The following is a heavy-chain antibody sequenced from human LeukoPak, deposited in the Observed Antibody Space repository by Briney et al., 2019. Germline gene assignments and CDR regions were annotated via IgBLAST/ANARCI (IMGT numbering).Heavy chain of an antibody. Sequence: PSETLSLTCAVYGGSFSGYYWSWIRQPPGKGLEWIGEINHSGSTNYNPSLKSRVTISVDTSKNQFSLKLSSVTAADTAVYYCARASPRGYYYGSGYMDVWGKGTTVTISS. CDR2: INHSGST. V-gene: IGHV4-34*01. CDR3: ARASPRGYYYGSGYMDV. J-gene: IGHJ6*04. D-gene: IGHD3-10*01. CDR1: GGSFSGYY.